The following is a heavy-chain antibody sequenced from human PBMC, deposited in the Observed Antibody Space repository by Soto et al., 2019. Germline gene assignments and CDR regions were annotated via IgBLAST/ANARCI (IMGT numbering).Heavy chain of an antibody. Sequence: PWGSLRLSCTASGFTFSSYGMSWVRQAPGEGLEWVSGMSGSGSSTYYGDSVKGRFTISRDNSKNTLFLQMNNLRVEDTAVYFCASFSFSSTFSFYHYGMDVWGQGTTVNVSS. CDR1: GFTFSSYG. D-gene: IGHD2-2*01. J-gene: IGHJ6*02. CDR3: ASFSFSSTFSFYHYGMDV. V-gene: IGHV3-23*01. CDR2: MSGSGSST.